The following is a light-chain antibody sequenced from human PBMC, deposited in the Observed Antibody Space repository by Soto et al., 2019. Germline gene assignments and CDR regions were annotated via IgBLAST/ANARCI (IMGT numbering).Light chain of an antibody. J-gene: IGLJ2*01. CDR1: SGHSSYA. CDR3: QTWATGIVV. Sequence: QLVLTQSPSASASLGASVKLTCTLRSGHSSYAIAWHQQQPEKGPRYLMRLNSDGSHSKGDGIPDRFSGSSSGTERYLTISSLQSEDEADYYCQTWATGIVVFGGGTKLTVL. CDR2: LNSDGSH. V-gene: IGLV4-69*01.